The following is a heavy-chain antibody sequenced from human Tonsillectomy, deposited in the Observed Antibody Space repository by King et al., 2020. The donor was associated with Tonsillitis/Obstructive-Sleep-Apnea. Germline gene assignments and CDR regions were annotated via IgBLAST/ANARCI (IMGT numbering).Heavy chain of an antibody. V-gene: IGHV4-59*01. CDR2: IYYIGST. CDR1: GGSISSYY. CDR3: AGAYYDILTGLTSNWFYP. J-gene: IGHJ5*02. Sequence: VQLQESGPGLVKPSETLSLTCTVSGGSISSYYWSWIRQPPGKRLEWIGYIYYIGSTNYNPSLKSRVTISVDTSNNQFSLKLSSVTAADPAVYYCAGAYYDILTGLTSNWFYPWGQGTLVTVSS. D-gene: IGHD3-9*01.